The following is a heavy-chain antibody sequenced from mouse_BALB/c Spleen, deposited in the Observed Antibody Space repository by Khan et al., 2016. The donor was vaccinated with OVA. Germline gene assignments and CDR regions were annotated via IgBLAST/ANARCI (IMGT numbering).Heavy chain of an antibody. Sequence: EVELVESGGGLVKPGGSLKLSCAASGFCFTRYSMSWVRQTPEKRLEWVVTISSGGTFTYYSDSVKGRFTISRDNANNTLFLQMSSLRSEDTAVYYCGRREGYYGYGQGDYWGQGTSVTVSS. J-gene: IGHJ4*01. CDR2: ISSGGTFT. V-gene: IGHV5-9-3*01. CDR1: GFCFTRYS. D-gene: IGHD2-2*01. CDR3: GRREGYYGYGQGDY.